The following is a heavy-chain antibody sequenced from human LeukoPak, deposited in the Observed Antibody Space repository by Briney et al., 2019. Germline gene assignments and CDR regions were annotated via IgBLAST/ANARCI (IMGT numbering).Heavy chain of an antibody. J-gene: IGHJ3*02. D-gene: IGHD2-15*01. CDR1: GFTFSSYG. CDR3: AKDEEVAATVDAFDI. V-gene: IGHV3-30*18. CDR2: ISYDGSNK. Sequence: PGRSLGLSCAASGFTFSSYGMHWVRQAPGKGLEWVAVISYDGSNKYYADSVKGRFTISRDNSKNTLYLQMNSLRAEDTAVYYCAKDEEVAATVDAFDIWGQGTMVTVSS.